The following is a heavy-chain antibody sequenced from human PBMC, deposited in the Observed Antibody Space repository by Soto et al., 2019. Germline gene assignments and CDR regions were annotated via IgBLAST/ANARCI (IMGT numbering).Heavy chain of an antibody. V-gene: IGHV3-74*01. CDR2: VKTDGTTA. CDR1: GFIFNNYW. CDR3: ARGVRNYYGTDV. D-gene: IGHD3-10*01. Sequence: EVQLVEAGGGLVQPGGSLSLSCAASGFIFNNYWMHWVRQAPGKGMEWDSRVKTDGTTANYADFVKGRFTISRDNAKKTVYLQLSSLRAEDTAVYYCARGVRNYYGTDVWGQGTTVTVSS. J-gene: IGHJ6*02.